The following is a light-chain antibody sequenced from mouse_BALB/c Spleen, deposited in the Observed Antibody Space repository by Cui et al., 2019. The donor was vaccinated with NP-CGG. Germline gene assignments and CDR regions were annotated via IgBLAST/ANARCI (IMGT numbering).Light chain of an antibody. CDR2: GTN. V-gene: IGLV1*01. J-gene: IGLJ1*01. CDR1: TGAVTTSNY. CDR3: ALWYSNHWV. Sequence: QAVVTQYSAFTTSPGETVTLTCHSSTGAVTTSNYANWVQEKPDHLFTGLIGGTNNRAPGVPARFSGSLIGDKAALTITGAQTEDEAVYFCALWYSNHWVFGGGTKLTVL.